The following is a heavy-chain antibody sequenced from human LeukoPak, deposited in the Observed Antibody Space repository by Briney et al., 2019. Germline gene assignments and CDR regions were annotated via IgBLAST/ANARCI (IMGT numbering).Heavy chain of an antibody. CDR2: ISTDGAIT. D-gene: IGHD4-17*01. J-gene: IGHJ4*02. Sequence: GGSLRLSCATSGFTFTSVWMHWFRQAPGRGLVWISRISTDGAITGYADSVKGRFTISRDNAKNTLYLQMNSLRAEDTAVYYCARDRTTVTLFDYWGQGALVTVSS. CDR1: GFTFTSVW. V-gene: IGHV3-74*01. CDR3: ARDRTTVTLFDY.